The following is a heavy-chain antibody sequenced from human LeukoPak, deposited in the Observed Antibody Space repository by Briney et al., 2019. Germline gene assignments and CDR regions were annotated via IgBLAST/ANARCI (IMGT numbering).Heavy chain of an antibody. D-gene: IGHD3-3*01. CDR1: GFTFSAYG. J-gene: IGHJ4*02. CDR2: ISGSSGGNT. CDR3: ARDFLRRGYDFWSGYYDY. V-gene: IGHV3-23*01. Sequence: PGGSLRLSCAASGFTFSAYGMNWVRQAPGKGLEWVAGISGSSGGNTYYADSVKRRFTISRDNSKNTLYLQMNSLRAEDTAVYYCARDFLRRGYDFWSGYYDYWGQGTLVTVSS.